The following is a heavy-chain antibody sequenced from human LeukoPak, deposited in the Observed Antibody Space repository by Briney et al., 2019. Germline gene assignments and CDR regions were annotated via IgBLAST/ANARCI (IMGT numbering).Heavy chain of an antibody. CDR1: GFTFSNTW. V-gene: IGHV3-7*01. Sequence: HPGGSLRVSCAASGFTFSNTWMAWVRQAPGKGLDWVANINQDGGTRQYADSVRGRFTISRDNAKNSLYLEMNSLRTEDTGLYHCARDMKGNLDYWGQGTLVTVSS. CDR3: ARDMKGNLDY. CDR2: INQDGGTR. D-gene: IGHD3-16*01. J-gene: IGHJ4*02.